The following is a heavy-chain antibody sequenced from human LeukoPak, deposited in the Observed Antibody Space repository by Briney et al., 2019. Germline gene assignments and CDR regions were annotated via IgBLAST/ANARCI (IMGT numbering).Heavy chain of an antibody. CDR3: AREMAYYDFWSGSPPGYMDV. D-gene: IGHD3-3*01. Sequence: PGGSLRLSCAASGFTVSSNYMSWVRQAPGKGLEWVSVIYSGGSTYYADSVKGRFTISRDNSKNTLYLQMNSLRAEDTAVYYCAREMAYYDFWSGSPPGYMDVWGKGTTVTVSS. V-gene: IGHV3-66*02. J-gene: IGHJ6*03. CDR1: GFTVSSNY. CDR2: IYSGGST.